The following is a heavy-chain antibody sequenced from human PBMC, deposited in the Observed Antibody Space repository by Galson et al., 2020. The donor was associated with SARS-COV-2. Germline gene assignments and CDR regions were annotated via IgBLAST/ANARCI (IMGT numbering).Heavy chain of an antibody. Sequence: ASVKVSCKASGYTFTSYAMNWVRQAPGQGLEWMGWINTNTGNPTYAQGFTGRFVFSLDTSVSTAYLQISSLKAEDTAVYYCARALLRDSGSYFFILDYWGQGTLVTVSS. CDR3: ARALLRDSGSYFFILDY. V-gene: IGHV7-4-1*02. CDR1: GYTFTSYA. CDR2: INTNTGNP. J-gene: IGHJ4*02. D-gene: IGHD1-26*01.